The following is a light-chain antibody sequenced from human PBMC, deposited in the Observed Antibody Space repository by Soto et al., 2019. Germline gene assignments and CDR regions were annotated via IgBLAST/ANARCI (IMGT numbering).Light chain of an antibody. V-gene: IGKV3-11*01. CDR3: HHYAST. Sequence: EIMLTQSPATLSVSPGERATLSCRASQSVSSYLAWYQQKPGQALRLLIYDASNRATGIPARFSGSGSGTDFTLTISRLEPEDFAVYFCHHYASTFGQGTKVDIK. CDR1: QSVSSY. J-gene: IGKJ1*01. CDR2: DAS.